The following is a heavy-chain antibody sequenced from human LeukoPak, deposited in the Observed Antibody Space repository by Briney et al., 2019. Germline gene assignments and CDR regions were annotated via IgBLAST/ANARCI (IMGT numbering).Heavy chain of an antibody. Sequence: PGGSLRLSCAASGFPFTNYAMSWVRQAPGKGLEWVSAITGSGANTYYADSVKGRFTISRDNSKNTLYLQMNSLRAEDTAVYYCAQWGDFDVLTGYYVPDFWGQGTLVTVSS. V-gene: IGHV3-23*01. D-gene: IGHD3-9*01. CDR3: AQWGDFDVLTGYYVPDF. CDR2: ITGSGANT. CDR1: GFPFTNYA. J-gene: IGHJ4*02.